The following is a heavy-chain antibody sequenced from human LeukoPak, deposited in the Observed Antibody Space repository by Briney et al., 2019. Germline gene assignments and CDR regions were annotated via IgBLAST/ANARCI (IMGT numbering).Heavy chain of an antibody. CDR1: NGSISSGDSY. CDR2: IYYTGST. J-gene: IGHJ4*02. V-gene: IGHV4-30-4*08. D-gene: IGHD3-10*01. CDR3: ARAPRHYYGSGSYYPD. Sequence: PSETLSLTCTVSNGSISSGDSYWSWIHQPPGKGLEWIGYIYYTGSTYYNPSLKSRVTISVDTSKNQFSLKLSSVTAADTAVYYCARAPRHYYGSGSYYPDWGQGTLVTVSS.